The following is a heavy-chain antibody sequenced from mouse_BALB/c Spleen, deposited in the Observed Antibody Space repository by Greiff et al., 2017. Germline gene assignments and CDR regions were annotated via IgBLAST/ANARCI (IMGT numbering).Heavy chain of an antibody. V-gene: IGHV1S127*01. D-gene: IGHD2-10*02. CDR3: TRGNEYGNYVAY. Sequence: QVQLQQPGAELVKPGASVKMSCKASGYTFTSYWMHWVKQRPGQGLEWIGTIDPSDSYTSYNQKFKGKATLTVDTSSSTAYMQLSSLTSEDSAVYYCTRGNEYGNYVAYWGQGTLVTVSA. CDR1: GYTFTSYW. J-gene: IGHJ3*01. CDR2: IDPSDSYT.